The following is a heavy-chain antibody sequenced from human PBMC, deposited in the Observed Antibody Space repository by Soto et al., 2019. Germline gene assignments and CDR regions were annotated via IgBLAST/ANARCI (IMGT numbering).Heavy chain of an antibody. CDR3: VRGTTQADY. CDR2: ISSSSNTI. D-gene: IGHD4-17*01. V-gene: IGHV3-48*02. J-gene: IGHJ4*02. CDR1: GFTFSSYS. Sequence: EVQLVESGGGLVQPGGSLRLSCAASGFTFSSYSMNWVRQAPGKGLEWLSYISSSSNTIYYADSVKGRFTISRDSAKNTLDLQMNSLRDEDTAVYYCVRGTTQADYWGQGTMVRVSS.